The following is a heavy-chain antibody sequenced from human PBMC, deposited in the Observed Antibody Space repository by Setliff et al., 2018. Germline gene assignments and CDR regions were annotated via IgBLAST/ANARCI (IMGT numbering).Heavy chain of an antibody. CDR1: GFNFKGHG. D-gene: IGHD3-10*01. V-gene: IGHV3-20*04. CDR3: ATGSTYGSGSSYDY. Sequence: GGSLRLSCAASGFNFKGHGMNWVRQAPGKGLEWVSTTNWDGRSTGYTDSVKGRFTISRDNAKNSLYLQMNSLRAEDTAVYYCATGSTYGSGSSYDYWGQGTLVTVSS. J-gene: IGHJ4*02. CDR2: TNWDGRST.